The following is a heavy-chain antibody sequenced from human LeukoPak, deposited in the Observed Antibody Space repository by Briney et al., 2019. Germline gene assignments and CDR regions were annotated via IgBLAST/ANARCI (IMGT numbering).Heavy chain of an antibody. CDR1: GFTFSSYA. CDR3: AKEYSSSWYWYNWFDP. Sequence: GGSLRLSCAASGFTFSSYAMSWVRQAPGKGLEWVSAISGSGGSTYYADSVKGRFTISRDNSKNTLYLQMNSLRAEDTAVYYCAKEYSSSWYWYNWFDPWGQGTLVTVSS. CDR2: ISGSGGST. V-gene: IGHV3-23*01. J-gene: IGHJ5*02. D-gene: IGHD6-13*01.